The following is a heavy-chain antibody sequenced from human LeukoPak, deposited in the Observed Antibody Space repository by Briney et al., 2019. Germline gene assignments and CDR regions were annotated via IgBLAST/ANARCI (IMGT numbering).Heavy chain of an antibody. J-gene: IGHJ4*02. V-gene: IGHV1-2*02. D-gene: IGHD5-24*01. CDR3: VRDSAEMAGVNWDY. CDR2: INANGGAT. CDR1: GYTFTAYY. Sequence: ASVKVSCKASGYTFTAYYMHWVRQAPEQGPEWMGWINANGGATRYAQKFQGRVTLTRDSSISTAYMELSRLRSDDTAVYYCVRDSAEMAGVNWDYWGQGTLVIVSS.